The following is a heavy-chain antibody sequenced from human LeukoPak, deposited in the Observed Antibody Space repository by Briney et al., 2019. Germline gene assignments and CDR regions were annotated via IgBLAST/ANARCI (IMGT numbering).Heavy chain of an antibody. CDR1: GFTFSGYA. D-gene: IGHD3-10*01. CDR3: ASKFGESYYYYYGLDV. CDR2: IGGSGDTT. V-gene: IGHV3-23*01. Sequence: GGSLRLSRAASGFTFSGYAMAWVRQAPGKGLEWVSVIGGSGDTTRYADSVKGRFTISRDKSKTTLFLQMNSLRVEDTAVYYCASKFGESYYYYYGLDVWGQGTRSPSP. J-gene: IGHJ6*02.